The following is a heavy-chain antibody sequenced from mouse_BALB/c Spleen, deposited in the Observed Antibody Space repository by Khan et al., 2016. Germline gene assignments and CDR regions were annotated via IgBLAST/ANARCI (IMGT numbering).Heavy chain of an antibody. CDR2: INPYNDGT. CDR3: APTGYRSYAMAS. CDR1: GYTFTSYV. Sequence: VQLQQSGPELVKPGASVKMSCKASGYTFTSYVMHWVKQKPGQGLEWIGYINPYNDGTKYNEKFKGKATLTSDKSSSTAYMELSSLTSEDSAVSYCAPTGYRSYAMASWGQDPSVTVSS. J-gene: IGHJ4*01. V-gene: IGHV1S136*01. D-gene: IGHD4-1*02.